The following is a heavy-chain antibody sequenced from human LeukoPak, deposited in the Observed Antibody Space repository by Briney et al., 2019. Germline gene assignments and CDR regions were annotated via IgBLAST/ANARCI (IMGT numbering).Heavy chain of an antibody. Sequence: PGWSLRLSCAASGFSFSRYWMSWVRQAPGKGLEWVANIKQDGSEKYYVDSVKGRFTISRDNAKNSLYLQMNSLKASDTAMYYCARHRRKTMIGTASSRGFDYWGQGTLVTVSS. J-gene: IGHJ4*02. V-gene: IGHV3-7*03. CDR1: GFSFSRYW. CDR2: IKQDGSEK. CDR3: ARHRRKTMIGTASSRGFDY. D-gene: IGHD3-22*01.